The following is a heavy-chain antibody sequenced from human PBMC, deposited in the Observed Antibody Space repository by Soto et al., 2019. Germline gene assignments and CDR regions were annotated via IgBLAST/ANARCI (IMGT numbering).Heavy chain of an antibody. D-gene: IGHD3-3*01. Sequence: PVGSLRLSCAASGFTYSSYRWSRVRQPTGKGLEWVANIKTAGSEKYYVESVKGRFTISRDNAKKSLYLQMNSLRADDTAVYYCARDKVPADFLDSWGQGTVVTVSS. V-gene: IGHV3-7*01. CDR2: IKTAGSEK. J-gene: IGHJ4*02. CDR1: GFTYSSYR. CDR3: ARDKVPADFLDS.